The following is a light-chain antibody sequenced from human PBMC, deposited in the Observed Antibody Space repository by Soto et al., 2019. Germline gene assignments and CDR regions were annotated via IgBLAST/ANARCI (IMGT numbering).Light chain of an antibody. CDR1: SSDVGGYNY. CDR2: DVS. V-gene: IGLV2-14*01. J-gene: IGLJ2*01. CDR3: SSYTSRSTLV. Sequence: QSALTQPASVSGSPGQSITISCTGTSSDVGGYNYVSWYQQHPGKAPNLMIYDVSDRPSGVSSRFSGSKSGNTASLTISGLQVADEADYYCSSYTSRSTLVFGGGTKVTVL.